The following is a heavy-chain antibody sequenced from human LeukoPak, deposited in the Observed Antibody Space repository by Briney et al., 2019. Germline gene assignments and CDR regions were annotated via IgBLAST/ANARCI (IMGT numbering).Heavy chain of an antibody. V-gene: IGHV3-48*01. CDR2: ISASRDIT. CDR1: GFNYSSYT. D-gene: IGHD6-13*01. Sequence: PGGSLRLSCAASGFNYSSYTMNWVRQAPGMGLEWLSYISASRDITYYADSVKGRFTISRDNAKNSLYLQMNSLRAEDTAVYYCASHKQQLVRPAFDIWGQGTMVTVSS. J-gene: IGHJ3*02. CDR3: ASHKQQLVRPAFDI.